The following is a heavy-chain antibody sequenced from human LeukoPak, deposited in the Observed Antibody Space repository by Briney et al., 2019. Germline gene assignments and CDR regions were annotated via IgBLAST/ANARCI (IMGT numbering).Heavy chain of an antibody. CDR3: ARARAAQGFYCKN. D-gene: IGHD2-15*01. J-gene: IGHJ4*02. Sequence: KFQGRVTINTDESTSTVYMELSSLRSEDTAVYFCARARAAQGFYCKNWGQGTLVTVSS. V-gene: IGHV1-69*05.